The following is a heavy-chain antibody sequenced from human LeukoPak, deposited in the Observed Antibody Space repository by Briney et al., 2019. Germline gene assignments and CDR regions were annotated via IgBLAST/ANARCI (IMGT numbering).Heavy chain of an antibody. Sequence: GRSLRLSFAASGFPFSSYGMHWVRPAPGKGLEWVALISYDGSNKYYADSVKGRFTISRDNSKNTLYLQMNSLRAEDTAVYYCAWGGSSWYFDYWGQGTLVTVSS. J-gene: IGHJ4*02. D-gene: IGHD6-13*01. CDR3: AWGGSSWYFDY. V-gene: IGHV3-30*03. CDR2: ISYDGSNK. CDR1: GFPFSSYG.